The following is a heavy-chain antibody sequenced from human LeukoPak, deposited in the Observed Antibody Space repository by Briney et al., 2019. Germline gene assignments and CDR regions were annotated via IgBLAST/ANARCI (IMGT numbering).Heavy chain of an antibody. J-gene: IGHJ6*02. CDR1: GLTFSKYA. CDR3: ARDHYYYYGMDV. V-gene: IGHV3-53*01. Sequence: GGSLRLSCAASGLTFSKYAMSWVRQAPGKGLEWVSVIYSGGSTYYADSVKGRFTISRDNSKNTLYLQMDSLRAEDTAVYYCARDHYYYYGMDVWGQGATVTVSS. CDR2: IYSGGST.